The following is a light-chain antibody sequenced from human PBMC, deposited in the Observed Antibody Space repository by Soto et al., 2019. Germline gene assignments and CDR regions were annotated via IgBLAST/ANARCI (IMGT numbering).Light chain of an antibody. V-gene: IGKV1-5*03. CDR2: KTS. CDR3: QHWHDYSWT. CDR1: QSISVW. J-gene: IGKJ1*01. Sequence: DIHLTQSPSTLSASVGDRVTITCRASQSISVWLAWYQQKPGKAPNLLIYKTSSLETGVPSRFSGSGSGPEFTLTISSLQPDDFATYYCQHWHDYSWTFGQGTKVAVK.